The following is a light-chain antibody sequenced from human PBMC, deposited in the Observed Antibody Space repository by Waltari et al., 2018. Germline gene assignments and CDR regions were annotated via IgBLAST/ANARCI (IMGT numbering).Light chain of an antibody. V-gene: IGLV2-14*01. CDR3: NSYTGSSSWV. Sequence: QSALTQPASVSGSPGQSITISCYGTSSDIGFYNYVSWYQQHPGKAPKLMIYDVSQRPSGVSGRFAGSKSGNTASLTISGLQAEDEADYYCNSYTGSSSWVFGGGTK. CDR2: DVS. J-gene: IGLJ3*02. CDR1: SSDIGFYNY.